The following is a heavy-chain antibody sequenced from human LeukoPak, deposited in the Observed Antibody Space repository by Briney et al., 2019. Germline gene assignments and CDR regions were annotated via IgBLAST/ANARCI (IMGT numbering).Heavy chain of an antibody. V-gene: IGHV3-15*01. J-gene: IGHJ4*02. CDR2: IKSKTDGGTT. Sequence: GGSLRLSCAASGFTFSSYAMSWVRQAPGKGLEWVGRIKSKTDGGTTDYAAPVKGRFTISRDDSKNTLYLQMNSLKTEDTAVYYCTRLWFGEDYWGQGTLVTVSS. D-gene: IGHD3-10*01. CDR1: GFTFSSYA. CDR3: TRLWFGEDY.